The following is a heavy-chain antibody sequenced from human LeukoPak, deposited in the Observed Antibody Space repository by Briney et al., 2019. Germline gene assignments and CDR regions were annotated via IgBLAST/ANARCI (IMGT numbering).Heavy chain of an antibody. Sequence: GGSLRLSCAGSGFTFSSNPLSWVRQAPGKGLEWVSAINPSGGNTYYADSVRGRFTISRDNSKNTLYLQMNTLRAEDTAVYYCATTERARRYFDYWGQGTLVTVSS. CDR2: INPSGGNT. V-gene: IGHV3-23*01. CDR3: ATTERARRYFDY. J-gene: IGHJ4*02. D-gene: IGHD1-26*01. CDR1: GFTFSSNP.